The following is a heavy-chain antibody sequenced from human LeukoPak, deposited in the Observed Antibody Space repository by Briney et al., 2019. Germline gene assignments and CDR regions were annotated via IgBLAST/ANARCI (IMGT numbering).Heavy chain of an antibody. CDR1: GYSFSSYW. J-gene: IGHJ4*02. CDR2: IDTSDYST. V-gene: IGHV5-10-1*01. Sequence: RGESLKISCTGSGYSFSSYWISWVRQMPGKRLEWMGRIDTSDYSTDYSPSFEGHITVSIDKSISTAYLQWSSLKASDTAMYYCARRNYGDYVRYFDYWGQGTLVTVSS. D-gene: IGHD4-17*01. CDR3: ARRNYGDYVRYFDY.